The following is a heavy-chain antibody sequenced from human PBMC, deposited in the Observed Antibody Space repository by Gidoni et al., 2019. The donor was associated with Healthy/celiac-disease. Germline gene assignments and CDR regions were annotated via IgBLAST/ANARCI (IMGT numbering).Heavy chain of an antibody. D-gene: IGHD2-21*01. CDR3: AREAYCGGDCYHNFDY. CDR2: INPNSGGT. CDR1: GYTFTGYY. J-gene: IGHJ4*02. V-gene: IGHV1-2*02. Sequence: QVQLVQSGAEVKKPGASVEVSCKASGYTFTGYYMHWVRQAPGQGLEWMGGINPNSGGTNYAQKFQGRVTMTRDTSISTAYMELSRLRSDDTAVYYCAREAYCGGDCYHNFDYWGQGTLVTVSS.